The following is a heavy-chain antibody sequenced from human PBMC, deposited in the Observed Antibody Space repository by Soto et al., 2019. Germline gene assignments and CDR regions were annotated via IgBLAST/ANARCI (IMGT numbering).Heavy chain of an antibody. CDR2: MYHTGSS. J-gene: IGHJ5*02. D-gene: IGHD2-15*01. CDR3: ARYLGPTPWFDP. V-gene: IGHV4-30-2*01. CDR1: GTSVTSGDFS. Sequence: SETLSLTCTVSGTSVTSGDFSWAWIRQAPAKGLEWIGYMYHTGSSYYNPSLKSRITMSVDTSRNQFSLTLTSVTAADTALYYCARYLGPTPWFDPWGQGTLVTVSS.